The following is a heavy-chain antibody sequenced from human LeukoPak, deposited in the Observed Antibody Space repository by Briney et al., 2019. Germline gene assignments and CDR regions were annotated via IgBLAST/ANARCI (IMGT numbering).Heavy chain of an antibody. D-gene: IGHD4-17*01. V-gene: IGHV3-7*01. CDR3: ARHPYGVLDY. CDR1: GFTFSSYW. CDR2: IKQDGSEK. Sequence: GGSLSPSWAASGFTFSSYWMSWVRQAPGKGLEWVANIKQDGSEKYYVDSVKGRFTISRDNAKNSLYLQMNSLRAEDTAVYYCARHPYGVLDYWGQGTLVTVSS. J-gene: IGHJ4*02.